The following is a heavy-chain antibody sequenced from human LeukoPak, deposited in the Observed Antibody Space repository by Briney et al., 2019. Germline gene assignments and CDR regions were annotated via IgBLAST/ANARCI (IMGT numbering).Heavy chain of an antibody. V-gene: IGHV3-30-3*01. CDR2: ISYDGSNK. Sequence: GRSLRLSCAASGFTFSSYAMHWVRQAPGKGLEWVAVISYDGSNKYYADSVKGRFTISRDNSKNTLYLQMNSLRAEDTAVYYCARETYYDSSGYTVGYWGQGTLVTVSS. CDR1: GFTFSSYA. J-gene: IGHJ4*02. D-gene: IGHD3-22*01. CDR3: ARETYYDSSGYTVGY.